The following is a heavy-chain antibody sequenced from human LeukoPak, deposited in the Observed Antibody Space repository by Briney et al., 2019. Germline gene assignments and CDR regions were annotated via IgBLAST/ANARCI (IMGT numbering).Heavy chain of an antibody. J-gene: IGHJ1*01. CDR1: GRSISSRNSY. CDR2: IVNSGYT. CDR3: ASHTSGTMFSY. V-gene: IGHV4-39*01. D-gene: IGHD1-1*01. Sequence: SETLSLTCTVPGRSISSRNSYWGWIRQPPGMGLEWVGTIVNSGYTAYNPSLQGRVTISVDTSKRQCSLKLSSVTATDTAVYYCASHTSGTMFSYWGQGTLVTVSS.